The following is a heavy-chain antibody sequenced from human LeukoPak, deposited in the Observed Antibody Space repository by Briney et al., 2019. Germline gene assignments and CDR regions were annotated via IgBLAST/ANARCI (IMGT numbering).Heavy chain of an antibody. CDR2: IYTSGST. D-gene: IGHD2-2*01. Sequence: PSETLSLTCTVSGGSISSYYWSWIRQSPGKGLEWIGRIYTSGSTNYNPSLKSRVTMSVDTSKNQFSLKLSSVTAADTAVYYCARSRHCSSTSCYWVSDNWFDPWGQGTLVTVSS. V-gene: IGHV4-4*07. CDR1: GGSISSYY. CDR3: ARSRHCSSTSCYWVSDNWFDP. J-gene: IGHJ5*02.